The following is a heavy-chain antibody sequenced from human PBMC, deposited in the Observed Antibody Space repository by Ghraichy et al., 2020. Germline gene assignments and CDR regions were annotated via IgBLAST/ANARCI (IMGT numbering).Heavy chain of an antibody. CDR2: IFYNGNV. J-gene: IGHJ3*02. V-gene: IGHV4-39*01. Sequence: SETLSLTCTVSGGSISSNDDYWGWIRQPPGKGLEWIGSIFYNGNVYYNPSLKSRVTISVNTTKNQFSLKLSSVTAADTVVYYCARHHWRGNDAFDIWGRGTLVTVSS. D-gene: IGHD3-16*01. CDR1: GGSISSNDDY. CDR3: ARHHWRGNDAFDI.